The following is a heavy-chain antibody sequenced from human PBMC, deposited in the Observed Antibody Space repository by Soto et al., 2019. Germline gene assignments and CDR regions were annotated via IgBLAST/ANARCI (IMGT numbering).Heavy chain of an antibody. D-gene: IGHD3-22*01. CDR3: ARGNYYDSSCYGMDV. Sequence: PSETLSLTCAVYGGSFSGYYWSWIRQPPGKGLEWIGEINHSGSTNYNPSLKSRVTISVDTSKNQFSLKLSSVTAADTAVYYCARGNYYDSSCYGMDVWGQGTTVTVSS. CDR1: GGSFSGYY. V-gene: IGHV4-34*01. CDR2: INHSGST. J-gene: IGHJ6*02.